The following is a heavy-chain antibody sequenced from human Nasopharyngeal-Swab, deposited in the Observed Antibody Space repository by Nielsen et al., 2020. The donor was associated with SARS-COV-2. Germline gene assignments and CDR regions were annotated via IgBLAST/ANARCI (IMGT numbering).Heavy chain of an antibody. CDR2: ISHDGRFE. J-gene: IGHJ6*02. Sequence: VGQAPGKGLEWVTIISHDGRFESYADSVKGRFTISRDTSKNTLSLQMSSLRTEDTAVYYCARWNEEGARGYKGMDVWGQGTTVTVSS. V-gene: IGHV3-30*03. D-gene: IGHD1-1*01. CDR3: ARWNEEGARGYKGMDV.